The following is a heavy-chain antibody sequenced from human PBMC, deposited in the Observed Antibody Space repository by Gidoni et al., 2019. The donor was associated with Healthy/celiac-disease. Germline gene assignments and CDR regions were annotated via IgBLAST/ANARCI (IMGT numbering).Heavy chain of an antibody. CDR1: GFTLSSYA. CDR2: ISGSGGST. D-gene: IGHD6-13*01. CDR3: AKAAAAYNWFDP. J-gene: IGHJ5*02. V-gene: IGHV3-23*01. Sequence: EVQLLEPGGGLVQHGGSLRLACAASGFTLSSYAMSWVRQAPGKGLEWVSAISGSGGSTYYADSVKGRFTISRDNSKNTLYLQMNSLRAEDTAVYYCAKAAAAYNWFDPWGQGTLVTVSS.